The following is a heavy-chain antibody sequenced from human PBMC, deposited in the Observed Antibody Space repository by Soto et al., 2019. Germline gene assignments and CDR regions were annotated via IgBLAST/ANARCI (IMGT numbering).Heavy chain of an antibody. Sequence: PXDSLKVSWKCSGDKFAGYWIAWVRQMPGKGLELMGIIYPSDSDTRYRPSFQGQVTISADKSISSAYLQWSSLRASGTAMYYCARGGVSTRTFDYWGQGTQVTVSS. J-gene: IGHJ4*02. CDR3: ARGGVSTRTFDY. V-gene: IGHV5-51*01. D-gene: IGHD3-3*01. CDR2: IYPSDSDT. CDR1: GDKFAGYW.